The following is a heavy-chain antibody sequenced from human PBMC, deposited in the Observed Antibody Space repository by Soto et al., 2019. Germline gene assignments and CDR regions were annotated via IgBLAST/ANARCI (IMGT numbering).Heavy chain of an antibody. J-gene: IGHJ4*02. CDR3: STGYALDN. Sequence: EEQLVESGGGLVKPGESLRLFCKGSGFTFSNAWMNWVRQAPGKGLEWVGRIKSKPDGETIDYAAPVKGRFTVSRDESKDTVFLQMNSLKTEDSAVYFCSTGYALDNWGQGTLVTVSS. CDR2: IKSKPDGETI. CDR1: GFTFSNAW. D-gene: IGHD2-2*01. V-gene: IGHV3-15*07.